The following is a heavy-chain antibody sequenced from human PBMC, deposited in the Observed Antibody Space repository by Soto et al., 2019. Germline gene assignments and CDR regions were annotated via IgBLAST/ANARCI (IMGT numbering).Heavy chain of an antibody. J-gene: IGHJ4*02. CDR2: ISNDGSKK. D-gene: IGHD6-19*01. Sequence: GGSLRLSCAASGFAFTNYGIHWVRQAPGKGLEWVAHISNDGSKKFYGDSVKGRFTISRDNSENTVYLQMTSLRPDDTAVFYCARDVAMPTGLGLGYWGQGTMVTVYS. CDR3: ARDVAMPTGLGLGY. V-gene: IGHV3-30*03. CDR1: GFAFTNYG.